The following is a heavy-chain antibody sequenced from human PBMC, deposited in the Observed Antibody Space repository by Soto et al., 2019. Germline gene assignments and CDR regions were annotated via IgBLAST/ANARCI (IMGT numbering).Heavy chain of an antibody. CDR3: ARENSRISPRLFQH. Sequence: GGPLRLSYVASGCIFSDYAVHWASQDPGKGLEWVALISPAGTNQYYADSAKGRFTISRDNSKNTLYLQMNSLRPEDTGLYYCARENSRISPRLFQHWGHGTLVTVSS. V-gene: IGHV3-30-3*01. CDR2: ISPAGTNQ. J-gene: IGHJ1*01. D-gene: IGHD6-6*01. CDR1: GCIFSDYA.